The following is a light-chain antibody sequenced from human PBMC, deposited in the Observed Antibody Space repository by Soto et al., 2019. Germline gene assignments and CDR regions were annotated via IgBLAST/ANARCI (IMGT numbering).Light chain of an antibody. Sequence: QSVLTQPPSVSGAPGQRVTISCTGSSSNIGAGYDVHWYQQLPGTAPKLLIYGNSNRPSGVPDRFSGSKSGTSASLSITGLQAEDEDEYDCQSYESSMSGSKVFGTGTKVTVL. CDR1: SSNIGAGYD. CDR2: GNS. V-gene: IGLV1-40*01. CDR3: QSYESSMSGSKV. J-gene: IGLJ1*01.